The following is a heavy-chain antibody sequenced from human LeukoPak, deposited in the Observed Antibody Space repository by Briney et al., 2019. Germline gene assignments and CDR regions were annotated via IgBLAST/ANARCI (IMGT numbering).Heavy chain of an antibody. J-gene: IGHJ4*02. V-gene: IGHV3-15*01. CDR2: IKSKTDGGTT. D-gene: IGHD1-26*01. CDR3: AKDPQWELPSPFDH. Sequence: PGGSLRLSCAASGFTFSNGWMNWVRQAPGKGLEWVGRIKSKTDGGTTDYAAPVKGRFTISRGDSKNTLYLEMNSLKTEDTAVYYCAKDPQWELPSPFDHWGQGTLVTVSS. CDR1: GFTFSNGW.